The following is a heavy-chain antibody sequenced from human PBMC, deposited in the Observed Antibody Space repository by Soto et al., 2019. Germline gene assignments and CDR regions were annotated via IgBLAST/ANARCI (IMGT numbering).Heavy chain of an antibody. D-gene: IGHD3-3*01. CDR1: GFSLSTSGVG. J-gene: IGHJ5*02. CDR3: AHTRISIFGNIDWFDP. V-gene: IGHV2-5*02. CDR2: IYWDDDK. Sequence: SGPTLVNPTQTLTLTCTFSGFSLSTSGVGVGWIRQPPGKALEWLALIYWDDDKRYSPSLKSRLTITKDTSKNQVVLTMTNMDPVDTATYYCAHTRISIFGNIDWFDPWGQGTLVTVSS.